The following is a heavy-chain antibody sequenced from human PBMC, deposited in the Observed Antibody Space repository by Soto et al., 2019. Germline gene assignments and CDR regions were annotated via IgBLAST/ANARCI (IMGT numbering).Heavy chain of an antibody. CDR3: ARSGDNYNVLDY. CDR1: GFTFSDYY. J-gene: IGHJ4*02. V-gene: IGHV3-11*06. Sequence: GGSLRLSCEGSGFTFSDYYMSWIRQAPGRGLEWISYSSNSGTFTRYSDSVKGRFSISRDNTKNFLYLQMNSLRAEDTAVYYCARSGDNYNVLDYWGQGTPVTVSS. CDR2: SSNSGTFT. D-gene: IGHD3-10*02.